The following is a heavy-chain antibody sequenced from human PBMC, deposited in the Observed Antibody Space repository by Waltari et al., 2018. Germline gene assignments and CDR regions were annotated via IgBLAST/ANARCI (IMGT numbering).Heavy chain of an antibody. Sequence: QVQLQESGPGLVKPSGTLSLTCAVSGGSIRSSHWWSSVRQPPGKGLEWIGEIYHSGSTNYNPSLKSRVTISVDKSKNQFSLKLSSVTAADTAVYYCARDTTVVTASPGYNYWGQGTLVTVSS. CDR2: IYHSGST. D-gene: IGHD2-21*02. V-gene: IGHV4-4*02. J-gene: IGHJ4*02. CDR3: ARDTTVVTASPGYNY. CDR1: GGSIRSSHW.